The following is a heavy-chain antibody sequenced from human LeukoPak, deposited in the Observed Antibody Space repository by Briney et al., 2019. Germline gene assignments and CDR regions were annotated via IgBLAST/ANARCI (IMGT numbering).Heavy chain of an antibody. D-gene: IGHD6-13*01. CDR1: GFLFSNYY. V-gene: IGHV3-11*04. Sequence: GGSLRLSCVGSGFLFSNYYMSWIRQTPGKGLEWVSYISKSGSAINSADSVKGRFTISRDNSKNTLYLQMNSLRAEDTAVYYCARDWAAAQYYMDVWGKGTTVTVSS. CDR3: ARDWAAAQYYMDV. CDR2: ISKSGSAI. J-gene: IGHJ6*03.